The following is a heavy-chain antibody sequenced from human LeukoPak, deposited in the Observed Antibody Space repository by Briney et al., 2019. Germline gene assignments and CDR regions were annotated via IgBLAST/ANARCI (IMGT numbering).Heavy chain of an antibody. CDR3: ARGGGITMVRRVIIIRYYFDY. V-gene: IGHV1-18*01. CDR1: GYTFTSYG. J-gene: IGHJ4*02. CDR2: ISAYNGNT. Sequence: ASVKVSCKASGYTFTSYGISWVRQAPGQGLEWMGWISAYNGNTNYAQKLQGRVTMTTDTSTSTAYMELRSLRSDDTAVYYCARGGGITMVRRVIIIRYYFDYWGQGTLVTVSS. D-gene: IGHD3-10*01.